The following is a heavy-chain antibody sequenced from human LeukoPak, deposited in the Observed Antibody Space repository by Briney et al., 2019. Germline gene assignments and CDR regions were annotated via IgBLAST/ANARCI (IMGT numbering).Heavy chain of an antibody. CDR3: ARSPRRESTNRHFDY. CDR1: GFSFSSYS. Sequence: GGSLRLSCAASGFSFSSYSMNWVRQAPGKGLDWVSYISSSSSTIYYADSVKGRFTISRDNAKNSLYLQMNSLRAEDTAVYYCARSPRRESTNRHFDYWGQGTLVTVSS. V-gene: IGHV3-48*01. CDR2: ISSSSSTI. D-gene: IGHD2-8*01. J-gene: IGHJ4*02.